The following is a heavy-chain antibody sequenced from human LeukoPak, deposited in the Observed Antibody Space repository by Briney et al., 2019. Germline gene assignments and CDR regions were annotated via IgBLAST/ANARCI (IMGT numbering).Heavy chain of an antibody. CDR3: ARYDYGDCWFDP. D-gene: IGHD4-17*01. Sequence: SETLSLTCAVYGGSFSGYYWSWIRQAPGKGLEWIGYISDSGSTNYNPSLRSRVTISVDTSKNQFSLKLSSVTAADTALYYCARYDYGDCWFDPWGQGTLVTVSS. CDR1: GGSFSGYY. V-gene: IGHV4-59*01. CDR2: ISDSGST. J-gene: IGHJ5*02.